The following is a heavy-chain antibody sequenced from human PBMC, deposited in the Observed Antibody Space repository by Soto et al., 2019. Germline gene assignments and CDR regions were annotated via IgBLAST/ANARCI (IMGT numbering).Heavy chain of an antibody. Sequence: GGSLRLSCAASGFTFSSYSMNWVRQAPGKGLEWVSSISSSSSYIYYADSVKGRFTISRDNAKNSLYLQMNSLRAEDTAVYYCARPQIQGNDAFDIWGQGTMVTVSS. CDR3: ARPQIQGNDAFDI. CDR1: GFTFSSYS. J-gene: IGHJ3*02. V-gene: IGHV3-21*01. CDR2: ISSSSSYI.